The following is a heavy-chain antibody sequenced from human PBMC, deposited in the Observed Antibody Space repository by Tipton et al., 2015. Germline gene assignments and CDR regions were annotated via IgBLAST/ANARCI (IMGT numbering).Heavy chain of an antibody. D-gene: IGHD5-24*01. Sequence: QLVQSGAEVQKPGSSVKVSCKASGGTFDSHVIHWVRQAPGQGLEWMGGIIPVFGIVNYAQKFKGRVTMTADESTSTAYLQLTSLRSEDTAVYYCARDLEHGMDVWGQGTTVTVSS. V-gene: IGHV1-69*01. CDR3: ARDLEHGMDV. J-gene: IGHJ6*02. CDR1: GGTFDSHV. CDR2: IIPVFGIV.